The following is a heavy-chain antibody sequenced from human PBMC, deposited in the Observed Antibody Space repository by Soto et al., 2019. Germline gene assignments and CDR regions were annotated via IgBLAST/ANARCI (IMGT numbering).Heavy chain of an antibody. J-gene: IGHJ2*01. Sequence: QVQLQESGPGLVKPSETLSLTCTVSDDSISNYYWSWIRQSPGKGLEWIGYIYYSGGTNYNPSLKSRVSISLDTSKNQFSLQLSSVTAADTAVYYCARHVRPPCLGGRCYYYWFFDLWGRGSLVTVSS. V-gene: IGHV4-59*08. CDR1: DDSISNYY. CDR3: ARHVRPPCLGGRCYYYWFFDL. CDR2: IYYSGGT. D-gene: IGHD2-15*01.